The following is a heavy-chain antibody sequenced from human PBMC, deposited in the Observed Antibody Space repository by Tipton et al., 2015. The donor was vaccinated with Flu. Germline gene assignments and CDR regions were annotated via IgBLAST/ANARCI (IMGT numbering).Heavy chain of an antibody. CDR3: ARDKGGGTYTFDV. V-gene: IGHV1-46*01. CDR2: IYPAGGGI. CDR1: GYTFTSYN. J-gene: IGHJ3*01. D-gene: IGHD1-1*01. Sequence: QSGPEVKKPGASVKVSCKASGYTFTSYNMHWVRQAPGQGLEWMGIIYPAGGGISYAQKFQGRVIMTRDRSTGTVHMELSSLKSDDTAMYYCARDKGGGTYTFDVWGQGQWSPSLQ.